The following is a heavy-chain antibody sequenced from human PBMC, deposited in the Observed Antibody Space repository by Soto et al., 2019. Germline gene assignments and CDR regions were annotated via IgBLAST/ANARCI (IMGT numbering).Heavy chain of an antibody. D-gene: IGHD6-13*01. Sequence: ESLKISCKGSGYSFTSYWIGWVRQMPGKGLECMGIIYPGDSDTIYSPSFQGQVTISADKSISTAYLQWSSLKASDTAMYYCASPSGRYSSSWSNFDYWGQGTLVTVSS. CDR3: ASPSGRYSSSWSNFDY. V-gene: IGHV5-51*01. CDR2: IYPGDSDT. J-gene: IGHJ4*02. CDR1: GYSFTSYW.